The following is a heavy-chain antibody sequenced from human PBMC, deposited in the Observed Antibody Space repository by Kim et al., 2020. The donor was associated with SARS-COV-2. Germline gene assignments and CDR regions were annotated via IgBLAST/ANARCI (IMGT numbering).Heavy chain of an antibody. CDR3: ARVVMATVDP. J-gene: IGHJ5*02. V-gene: IGHV4-61*02. CDR1: GGSISSGSYY. CDR2: IYTSGST. D-gene: IGHD5-12*01. Sequence: SETLSPTCTVSGGSISSGSYYWSWIRQPAGKGLEWIGRIYTSGSTNYNPSLKSRVTISVDTSKNQFSLKLSSVTAADTAVYYCARVVMATVDPWGQGTLVTVSS.